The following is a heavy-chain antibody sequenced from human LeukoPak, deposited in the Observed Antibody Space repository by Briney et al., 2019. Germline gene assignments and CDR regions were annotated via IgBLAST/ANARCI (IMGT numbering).Heavy chain of an antibody. CDR3: ATGTGHYYYYYYMDV. V-gene: IGHV4-59*08. CDR2: IYYSGRT. D-gene: IGHD1-1*01. Sequence: PSETLSLTCTVSGDSISSYYWSWIRQPPGKGLEWIGYIYYSGRTNYNPSLKSRVTISADTSKNQFSLKLSSVTAADTAIYYCATGTGHYYYYYYMDVWGKGTTVTVSS. J-gene: IGHJ6*03. CDR1: GDSISSYY.